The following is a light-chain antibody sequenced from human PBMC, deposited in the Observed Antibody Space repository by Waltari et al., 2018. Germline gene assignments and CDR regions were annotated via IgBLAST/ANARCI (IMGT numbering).Light chain of an antibody. J-gene: IGLJ2*01. CDR1: CSAVGGDNY. Sequence: QSALTQPAPVSGSPGQSITISCTGTCSAVGGDNYVSWYQHHPGKAPKIMIYDVNDRPSGVSNRFSGSKSGNTASLTISGLQAEDEADYYCSSYRRSDIVVFGGGTKLTVL. CDR3: SSYRRSDIVV. CDR2: DVN. V-gene: IGLV2-14*03.